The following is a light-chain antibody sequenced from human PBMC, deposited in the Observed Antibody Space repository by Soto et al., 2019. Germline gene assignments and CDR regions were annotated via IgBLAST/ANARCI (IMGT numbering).Light chain of an antibody. J-gene: IGLJ2*01. V-gene: IGLV4-69*01. CDR2: LNSDGSH. Sequence: QPVLTQSPSASASLGASVKLTCTLSSGHSSYAIAWHQQQPEKGPRYLMKLNSDGSHSKGDGIPDRFSGSSSGAEHYLTISSLQSEDEADYYCQTWGTGIRGVFGGGTKLTV. CDR1: SGHSSYA. CDR3: QTWGTGIRGV.